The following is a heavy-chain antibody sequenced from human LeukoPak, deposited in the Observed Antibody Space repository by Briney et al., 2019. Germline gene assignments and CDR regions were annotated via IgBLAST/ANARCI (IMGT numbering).Heavy chain of an antibody. CDR3: AREGRTSSPPGYGMDV. Sequence: SETLSLTRAVYGGSFSGYYWSWIRQPPGKGLEWIGEINHSGSTNYNPSLKSRVTISVDTSKNQFSLKLSSVTAADTAVYYCAREGRTSSPPGYGMDVWGQGTTVTVSS. V-gene: IGHV4-34*01. CDR2: INHSGST. CDR1: GGSFSGYY. D-gene: IGHD2-2*01. J-gene: IGHJ6*02.